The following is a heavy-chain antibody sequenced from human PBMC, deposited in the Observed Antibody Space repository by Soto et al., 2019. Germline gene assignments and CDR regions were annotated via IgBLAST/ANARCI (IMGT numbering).Heavy chain of an antibody. J-gene: IGHJ5*02. CDR2: IIPIFGTA. Sequence: QVQLVQSGAEVKKPGSSVKVSCKASGGTFSSYAISWVRQAPGQGLEWMGGIIPIFGTANYAQKFRGRVTITADESTSTAYMELSSLRSEDTAVYYCARDKRIVVVPAAIPGGWFDPWGQGTLVTVSS. V-gene: IGHV1-69*01. CDR3: ARDKRIVVVPAAIPGGWFDP. CDR1: GGTFSSYA. D-gene: IGHD2-2*02.